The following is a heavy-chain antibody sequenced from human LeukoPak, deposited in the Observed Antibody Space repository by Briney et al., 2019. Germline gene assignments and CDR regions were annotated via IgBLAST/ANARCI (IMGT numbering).Heavy chain of an antibody. D-gene: IGHD6-19*01. V-gene: IGHV3-7*01. CDR2: INQGGSEK. Sequence: GGSLRLSCAASGFTLSSHWMSWVRQAPGKGLEWVANINQGGSEKYYVDSVKGRFTISRDNAQNSLYPQMNSLRAEDTAVYYCAKSSGSYAANFDCWGQGTLVTVSS. CDR1: GFTLSSHW. J-gene: IGHJ4*02. CDR3: AKSSGSYAANFDC.